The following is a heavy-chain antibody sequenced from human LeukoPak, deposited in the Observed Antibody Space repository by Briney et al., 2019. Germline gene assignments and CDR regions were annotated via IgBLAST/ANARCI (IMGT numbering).Heavy chain of an antibody. CDR3: TKGLRFAAALTPFDY. Sequence: GGSLRLSCAASGFTFDDHAMHWVRQAPGKGLEWISLISWDGGTTYYADSVKGRFTISGDNSKNSVYLQMNSLRPEDTAIYYCTKGLRFAAALTPFDYWGQGTLVTVSS. D-gene: IGHD6-13*01. J-gene: IGHJ4*02. CDR2: ISWDGGTT. CDR1: GFTFDDHA. V-gene: IGHV3-43D*03.